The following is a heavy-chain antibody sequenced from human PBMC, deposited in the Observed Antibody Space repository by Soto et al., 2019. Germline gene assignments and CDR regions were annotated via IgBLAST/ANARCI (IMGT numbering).Heavy chain of an antibody. D-gene: IGHD3-10*01. CDR3: AGQPTAGSSYDLRSYYYYYGLDV. Sequence: PSETLSLTCAVYGGSFSGYYGTWLRQPPGTGLEWIGEINHSGSTNYKPSLKSRITISLDTSKNQFSLKLSSVTAADTAVYYCAGQPTAGSSYDLRSYYYYYGLDVWGQGTTVTGSS. J-gene: IGHJ6*02. CDR1: GGSFSGYY. V-gene: IGHV4-34*01. CDR2: INHSGST.